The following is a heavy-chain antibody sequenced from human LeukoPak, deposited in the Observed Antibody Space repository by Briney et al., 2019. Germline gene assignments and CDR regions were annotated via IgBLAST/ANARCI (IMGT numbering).Heavy chain of an antibody. CDR3: ARANYYGSGKKDLDY. CDR2: MNPNSGNT. V-gene: IGHV1-8*01. CDR1: GYTFTTYD. D-gene: IGHD3-10*01. Sequence: GASVKDSCKASGYTFTTYDINWMRQATRQGLEWMGWMNPNSGNTGYAQKFQGRVTMTRNTSMSTAYMELSSLRSEDTAVYYCARANYYGSGKKDLDYWGQGTLVTVSS. J-gene: IGHJ4*02.